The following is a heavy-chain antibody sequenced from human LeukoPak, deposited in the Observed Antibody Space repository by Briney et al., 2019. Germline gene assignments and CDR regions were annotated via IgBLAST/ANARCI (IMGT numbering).Heavy chain of an antibody. D-gene: IGHD6-13*01. CDR3: ASMTAAGMFSDY. V-gene: IGHV4-30-4*08. J-gene: IGHJ4*02. CDR2: IYYSGST. Sequence: PSETLSLTCTVSGGSISSGGHYWSWLRQLPGKGLEWIGYIYYSGSTYYNPSLKSRVTISVDTSKNQFSLKLNSVTAADTAVFYCASMTAAGMFSDYWGQGTLVTVSS. CDR1: GGSISSGGHY.